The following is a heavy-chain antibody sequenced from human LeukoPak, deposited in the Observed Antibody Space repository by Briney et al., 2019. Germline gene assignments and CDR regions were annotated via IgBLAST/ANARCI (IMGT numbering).Heavy chain of an antibody. CDR2: ISAYNGKT. V-gene: IGHV1-18*01. Sequence: ASVRVSCKASGYTFTNYGISWVRQAPGQGLEWMGWISAYNGKTDYVQILQGRVTVTTDTSTSTAYMELRSLRSDDTAVYYCARDMRKGYSSGWVGMDVWGQGTTVTVSS. CDR3: ARDMRKGYSSGWVGMDV. CDR1: GYTFTNYG. J-gene: IGHJ6*02. D-gene: IGHD6-19*01.